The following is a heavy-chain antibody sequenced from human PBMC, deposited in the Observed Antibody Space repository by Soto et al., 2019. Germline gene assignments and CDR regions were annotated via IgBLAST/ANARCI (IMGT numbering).Heavy chain of an antibody. CDR3: ARDGAVAGNSNFDY. D-gene: IGHD6-19*01. CDR2: INAGNGNT. Sequence: ASVKVSCKASGYTFTSYAIHWVRQAPGQRLEWMGWINAGNGNTKYSQKFQGRVTITRDTSASTAYMELSSLRSEDTAQYYCARDGAVAGNSNFDYWGQGTLVTVSS. CDR1: GYTFTSYA. J-gene: IGHJ4*02. V-gene: IGHV1-3*01.